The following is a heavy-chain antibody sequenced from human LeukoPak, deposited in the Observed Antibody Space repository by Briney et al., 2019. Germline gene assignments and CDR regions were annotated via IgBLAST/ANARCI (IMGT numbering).Heavy chain of an antibody. Sequence: GGSLRLSCAASGFTFSSYWMHWVRQAPGKGLVWVSRINSDGSSTSYAESVKGRFTISRDNAENTLYLQMNSLRAEDTAMYYCARDHRGSSSRLCYYYYMDVWGTGTTVTVSS. CDR1: GFTFSSYW. J-gene: IGHJ6*03. V-gene: IGHV3-74*01. CDR3: ARDHRGSSSRLCYYYYMDV. CDR2: INSDGSST. D-gene: IGHD6-13*01.